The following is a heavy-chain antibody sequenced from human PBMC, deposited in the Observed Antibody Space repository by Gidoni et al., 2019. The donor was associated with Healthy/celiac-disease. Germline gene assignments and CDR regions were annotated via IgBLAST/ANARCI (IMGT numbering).Heavy chain of an antibody. J-gene: IGHJ6*02. V-gene: IGHV2-70*15. CDR3: ARISVSSGWYGEGLYYYGMDV. Sequence: QVTLRESGPALVKPTQTLPLTCTFSGFSLSTIGRCVSWIRQHPGKALELLGRIDWDADKYYRTSLKTRLTISKDTSKNQVVLTMTNMDPVDTATYYCARISVSSGWYGEGLYYYGMDVWGQGTTVTVSS. CDR2: IDWDADK. CDR1: GFSLSTIGRC. D-gene: IGHD6-19*01.